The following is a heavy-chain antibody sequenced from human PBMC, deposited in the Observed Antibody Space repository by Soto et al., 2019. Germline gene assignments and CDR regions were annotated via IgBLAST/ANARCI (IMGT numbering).Heavy chain of an antibody. CDR2: INHSGST. D-gene: IGHD3-3*01. CDR1: GGSFSGYY. Sequence: SETLSLTCAVYGGSFSGYYRSWIRQPPGKGLEWIGEINHSGSTNYNPSLKSRVTISVDTSNNQVSLKLSSVTAADTAVYYCARDAEFYDFCSDDSPSADFYIWCQGTTVPVSS. CDR3: ARDAEFYDFCSDDSPSADFYI. V-gene: IGHV4-34*01. J-gene: IGHJ6*02.